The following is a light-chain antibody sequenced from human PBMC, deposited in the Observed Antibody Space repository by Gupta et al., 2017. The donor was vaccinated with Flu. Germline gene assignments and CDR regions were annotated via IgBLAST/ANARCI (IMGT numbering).Light chain of an antibody. CDR1: SSNIGAGYD. V-gene: IGLV1-40*01. J-gene: IGLJ2*01. CDR3: QSYDSSLSGSGV. CDR2: GNS. Sequence: QSLLTQPPSVSGAPGQTVTIPCTGSSSNIGAGYDVHWYQQLPGTAPKLLIYGNSNRPSGVPDRFSGSKSGTSASLAITGLQAEDEADYYCQSYDSSLSGSGVFGGGTKLTVL.